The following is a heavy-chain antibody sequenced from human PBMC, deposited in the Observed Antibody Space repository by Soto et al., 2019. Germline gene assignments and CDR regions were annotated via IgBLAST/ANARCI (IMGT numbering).Heavy chain of an antibody. V-gene: IGHV1-46*01. D-gene: IGHD2-2*01. J-gene: IGHJ6*02. CDR1: RYTFTNYY. CDR3: ASPGAGYCISTSCSNDYSYGMDV. CDR2: INPIGGST. Sequence: VASVKVSCKASRYTFTNYYMHWVRQAPGQGLEWMGIINPIGGSTSYAQKFQGRVTMTRDTSTSTVYMELSSLRSEDTAVYYCASPGAGYCISTSCSNDYSYGMDVWGQGTTVTVSS.